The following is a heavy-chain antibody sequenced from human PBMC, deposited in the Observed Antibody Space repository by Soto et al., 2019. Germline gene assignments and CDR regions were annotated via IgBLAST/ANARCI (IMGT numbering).Heavy chain of an antibody. CDR2: IKSKTDGGTA. Sequence: PGGSLRLSCAASGFTFSNAWMSWVRQAPGKGLEWVGRIKSKTDGGTADYAAPVKGRFTISRDDSINTLYLQMNSLKTEDTAVYYCTTDRYSNYAPEDYYMDVWGKGTTVTVSS. CDR3: TTDRYSNYAPEDYYMDV. D-gene: IGHD4-4*01. V-gene: IGHV3-15*01. CDR1: GFTFSNAW. J-gene: IGHJ6*03.